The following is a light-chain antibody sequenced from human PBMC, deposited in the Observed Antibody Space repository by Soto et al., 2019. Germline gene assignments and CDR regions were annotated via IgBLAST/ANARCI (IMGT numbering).Light chain of an antibody. J-gene: IGLJ1*01. V-gene: IGLV1-44*01. CDR1: SSNIGSNA. CDR2: SNN. Sequence: QSVLTQPPSASGTPGERVTISCSGSSSNIGSNAVNWYQQPPGTAPKLLICSNNQRPSGVPERFSGSKSGTSASLAISGLQSEDEADYYCAAWDDSLNGYVFGTGTKVTVL. CDR3: AAWDDSLNGYV.